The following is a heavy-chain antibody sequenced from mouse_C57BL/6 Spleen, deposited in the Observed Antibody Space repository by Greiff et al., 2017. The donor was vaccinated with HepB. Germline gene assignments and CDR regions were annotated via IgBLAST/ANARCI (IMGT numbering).Heavy chain of an antibody. CDR1: GFTFSSYT. J-gene: IGHJ2*01. CDR3: ARQEYGFDY. CDR2: ISGGGGNT. D-gene: IGHD5-1*01. Sequence: EVQLVESGGGLVKPGGSLKLSCAASGFTFSSYTMSWVRQTPEKRLEWVATISGGGGNTYYPDSVKGRFTISRDNAKNALYLQMSRLRSEDTALYYCARQEYGFDYWGQGTTLTVSS. V-gene: IGHV5-9*01.